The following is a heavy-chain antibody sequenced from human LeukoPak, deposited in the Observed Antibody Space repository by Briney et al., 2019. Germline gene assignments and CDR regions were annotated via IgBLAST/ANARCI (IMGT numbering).Heavy chain of an antibody. Sequence: AGGSLRLSCQASGFTFYMYAMSWVRQAPGKGLEWVASMCGTAGCTFYPDSVKGRFTISRDNSKNVLYLRMNSLTAEDTAIYYCAKDRPNFHENSGHYYRRDGDSWSQGTLVTVSS. CDR1: GFTFYMYA. CDR3: AKDRPNFHENSGHYYRRDGDS. CDR2: MCGTAGCT. D-gene: IGHD3-22*01. V-gene: IGHV3-23*01. J-gene: IGHJ5*01.